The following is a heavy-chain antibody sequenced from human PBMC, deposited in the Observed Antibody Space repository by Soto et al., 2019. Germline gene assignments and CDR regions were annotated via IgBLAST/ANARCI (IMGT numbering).Heavy chain of an antibody. D-gene: IGHD3-10*01. Sequence: PGESLKISCKGSGYSFTSYWIGWVRQMPGKGLEWMGIIYPGDSDTRYSPSFQGQVTISADKSISTAYLQWSSLRASDTAMYYCASTLTYYYGSGSYPHAFDIWGQGTVVTVSS. CDR2: IYPGDSDT. CDR3: ASTLTYYYGSGSYPHAFDI. J-gene: IGHJ3*02. V-gene: IGHV5-51*01. CDR1: GYSFTSYW.